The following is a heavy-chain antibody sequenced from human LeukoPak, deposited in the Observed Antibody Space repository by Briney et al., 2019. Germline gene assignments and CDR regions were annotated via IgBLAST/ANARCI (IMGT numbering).Heavy chain of an antibody. CDR3: ARDSAVATYYGVDV. Sequence: PGGSLRLSCAATGFNFRSYCMSWVRQAPGKGLEWVANIQSDGSEKNYVDSVQGRFTISRDNAKTSLYLQMNSLRADDTAVYYCARDSAVATYYGVDVWGQGITVTVSS. D-gene: IGHD6-19*01. J-gene: IGHJ6*02. V-gene: IGHV3-7*01. CDR1: GFNFRSYC. CDR2: IQSDGSEK.